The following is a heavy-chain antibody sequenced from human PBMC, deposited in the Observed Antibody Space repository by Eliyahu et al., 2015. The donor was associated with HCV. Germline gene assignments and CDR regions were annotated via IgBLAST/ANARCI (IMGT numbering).Heavy chain of an antibody. CDR3: ARDDDTSGHSSHFGY. J-gene: IGHJ4*02. CDR2: IRYDGTKE. D-gene: IGHD6-25*01. CDR1: GFIFXRYG. V-gene: IGHV3-33*01. Sequence: QVQLVESGGGVVLPGTSLRLSCAASGFIFXRYGMHWVRQAPGKGLEWVAAIRYDGTKEHYADSVKGRFTISRDRSKSTLYLQMNSLRAEDTAMYHCARDDDTSGHSSHFGYWGQGALVTVSS.